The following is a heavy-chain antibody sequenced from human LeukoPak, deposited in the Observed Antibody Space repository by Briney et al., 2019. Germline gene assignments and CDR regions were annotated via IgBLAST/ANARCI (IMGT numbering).Heavy chain of an antibody. V-gene: IGHV1-18*04. J-gene: IGHJ3*02. D-gene: IGHD5-18*01. CDR3: ARDGKRIQLWSSITNDAFDI. Sequence: ASVKVSCKASGYTFTGYYMHWVRQAPGQGLEWMGWISAYNGNTNYAQKLQGRVTMTTDTSTSTAYMELRSLRSDDTAVYYCARDGKRIQLWSSITNDAFDIWGQGTMVTVSS. CDR1: GYTFTGYY. CDR2: ISAYNGNT.